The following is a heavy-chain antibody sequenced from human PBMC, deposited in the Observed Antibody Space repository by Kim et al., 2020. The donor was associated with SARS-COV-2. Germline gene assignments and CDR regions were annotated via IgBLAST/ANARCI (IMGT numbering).Heavy chain of an antibody. D-gene: IGHD3-22*01. J-gene: IGHJ4*02. V-gene: IGHV3-15*01. CDR3: TTDLGIGITMIVAGLGY. Sequence: VKGRFTISRDDSKNTLYLQMNSLKTEDTAVYYCTTDLGIGITMIVAGLGYWGQGTLVTVSS.